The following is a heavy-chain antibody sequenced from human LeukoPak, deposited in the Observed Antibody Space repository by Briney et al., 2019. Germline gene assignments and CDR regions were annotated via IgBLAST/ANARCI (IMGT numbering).Heavy chain of an antibody. J-gene: IGHJ4*02. V-gene: IGHV1-46*01. Sequence: ASVKVSCKASGYMFTSYYAHWVRQAPGQGLEWMGIIDPSGGSTTYAQKFQGRVTMTRDTSTTTVFMELSSLRSEDTAVYYCARGIRVRCDYWGQGTLVTVSS. CDR2: IDPSGGST. CDR1: GYMFTSYY. CDR3: ARGIRVRCDY. D-gene: IGHD3-16*01.